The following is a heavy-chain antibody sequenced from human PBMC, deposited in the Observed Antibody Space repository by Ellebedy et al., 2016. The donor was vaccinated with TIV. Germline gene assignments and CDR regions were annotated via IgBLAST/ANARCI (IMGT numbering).Heavy chain of an antibody. CDR2: ISSYSPDI. V-gene: IGHV3-21*01. Sequence: GESLKISCAASGFTFSTYDMHWVRQAPGKGLEWVSSISSYSPDIYYADSLKGRFTISRDNAKNSLYLQMNSLRAEDTAGYYCARWPYISGLLAGWGQGTLVTVSS. CDR1: GFTFSTYD. D-gene: IGHD3-22*01. CDR3: ARWPYISGLLAG. J-gene: IGHJ4*02.